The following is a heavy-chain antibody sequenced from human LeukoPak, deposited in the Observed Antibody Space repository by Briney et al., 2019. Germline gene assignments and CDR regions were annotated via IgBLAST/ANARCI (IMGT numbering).Heavy chain of an antibody. J-gene: IGHJ4*02. CDR1: GFTSSVYW. V-gene: IGHV3-7*01. CDR3: ARDDGGNYPATLEF. Sequence: GGSLRLSCAASGFTSSVYWMSWVRQAPGRGREWVANIKQDGSEKYYLDSVKGRFTFSRDNARNSLYLQMNSLRAEDTAVYYCARDDGGNYPATLEFWGQGTLVTVSS. CDR2: IKQDGSEK. D-gene: IGHD4-23*01.